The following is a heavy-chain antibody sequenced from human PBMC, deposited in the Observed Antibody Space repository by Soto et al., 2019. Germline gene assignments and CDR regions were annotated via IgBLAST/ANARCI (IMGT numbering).Heavy chain of an antibody. J-gene: IGHJ4*02. CDR3: ARGGPTATMMPFDY. Sequence: SETLSLTCTVSGGSISSGDYYWSWIRQPPGKGLEWIGYIYYSGSTYYNPSLKSRVTISVDTSKNQFSLKLSSVTAADTAVYYCARGGPTATMMPFDYWGQGTLVTVSS. CDR2: IYYSGST. CDR1: GGSISSGDYY. V-gene: IGHV4-30-4*01. D-gene: IGHD2-2*01.